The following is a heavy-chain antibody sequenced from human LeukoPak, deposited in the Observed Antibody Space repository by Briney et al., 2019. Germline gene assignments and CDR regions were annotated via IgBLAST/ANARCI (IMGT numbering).Heavy chain of an antibody. J-gene: IGHJ4*02. D-gene: IGHD5-18*01. CDR2: IYYSGST. CDR1: GGSISSYY. V-gene: IGHV4-59*12. Sequence: SETLSLTCTVSGGSISSYYWSWIRQPPGKGLEWIGYIYYSGSTNYNPSLKSRVTISVDRSKNQFSLELSSVTAADTAVYYCARDLKFRGYSYGYDYWGQGTLVTVSS. CDR3: ARDLKFRGYSYGYDY.